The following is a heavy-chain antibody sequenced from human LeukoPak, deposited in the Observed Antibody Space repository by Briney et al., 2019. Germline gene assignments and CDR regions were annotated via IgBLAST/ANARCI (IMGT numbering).Heavy chain of an antibody. J-gene: IGHJ5*02. D-gene: IGHD3-22*01. CDR1: GFTFSSYS. CDR3: ARVPQKYYYDSSGWRGPNWFDP. V-gene: IGHV3-21*04. CDR2: ISSSSSYI. Sequence: NPGGSLRLSCAASGFTFSSYSMNWVRQAPGKGLEWVSSISSSSSYIYYAGSVKGRFTISRDNAKNSLYLQMNSLRAEDTAVYYCARVPQKYYYDSSGWRGPNWFDPWGQGTLVTVSS.